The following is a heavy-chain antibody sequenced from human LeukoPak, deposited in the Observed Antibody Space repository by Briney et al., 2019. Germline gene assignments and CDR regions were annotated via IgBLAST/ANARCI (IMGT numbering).Heavy chain of an antibody. Sequence: TGGSLSISCAASGFTLRNYGMHWVRQAPGKGLEWVAVISRDGLTKYYADSVKGRFTLHRDNSRNTLYLEVNSLRDEDTAVYYCAKEGTWGNWYFDLWGRGTLVIVTS. CDR1: GFTLRNYG. V-gene: IGHV3-30*18. D-gene: IGHD3-16*01. CDR3: AKEGTWGNWYFDL. J-gene: IGHJ2*01. CDR2: ISRDGLTK.